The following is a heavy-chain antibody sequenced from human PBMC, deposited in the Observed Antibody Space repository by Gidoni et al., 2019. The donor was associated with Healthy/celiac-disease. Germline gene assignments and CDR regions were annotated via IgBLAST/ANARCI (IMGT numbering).Heavy chain of an antibody. CDR3: ARDAYSSPYGMDV. Sequence: QVQLQQWGAGLLKPSETLSLTCAVYGGSFSGYYWSWIRQPPGKGLEWIGEINHSGSTNYNPSLKSRVTISVDTSKNQFSLKLSSVTAADTAVYYCARDAYSSPYGMDVWGQGTTVTVSS. V-gene: IGHV4-34*01. D-gene: IGHD6-13*01. CDR1: GGSFSGYY. J-gene: IGHJ6*02. CDR2: INHSGST.